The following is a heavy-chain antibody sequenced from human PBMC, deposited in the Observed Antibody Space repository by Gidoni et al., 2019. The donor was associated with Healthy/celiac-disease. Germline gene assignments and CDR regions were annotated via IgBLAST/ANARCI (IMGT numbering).Heavy chain of an antibody. D-gene: IGHD3-3*01. V-gene: IGHV4-34*01. CDR1: GGSCSGYY. CDR2: INHSGST. J-gene: IGHJ6*02. CDR3: ARVPLRFPAFPAGGSRGYYYYGMDV. Sequence: QVQLQQWGAGLLKPSETLSLTCAVYGGSCSGYYWSWIRQPPGKGLEWIGEINHSGSTNSNPSLKIRVTISVDPSKNQFSLNLSSVTAADTAVYYCARVPLRFPAFPAGGSRGYYYYGMDVWGQGTTVTVSS.